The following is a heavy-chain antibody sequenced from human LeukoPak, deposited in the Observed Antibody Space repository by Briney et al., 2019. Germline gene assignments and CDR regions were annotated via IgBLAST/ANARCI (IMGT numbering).Heavy chain of an antibody. J-gene: IGHJ4*02. Sequence: GGSLRLSCAASGFTFSSYGMHWVRQAPGKGLEWVAVISYDGSNKYYADSVKGRFTISRDNSKNTLYLQMNSLRAEDTAVYYCAKGGYYYDRSGGLGYWGQGTLVTVSS. D-gene: IGHD3-22*01. CDR2: ISYDGSNK. CDR3: AKGGYYYDRSGGLGY. CDR1: GFTFSSYG. V-gene: IGHV3-30*18.